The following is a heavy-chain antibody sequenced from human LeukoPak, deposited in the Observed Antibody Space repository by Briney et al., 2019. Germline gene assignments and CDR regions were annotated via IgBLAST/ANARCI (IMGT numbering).Heavy chain of an antibody. CDR3: ARAPLYTIFGVVMDYYYYYGMDV. Sequence: GGSLRLSCAASGFTFSSYGMHWVRQAPGKGLEWVAVISYDGSNKYYADSVKGRFTISRDNSKNTLYLQMNSLRAEDTAVYYCARAPLYTIFGVVMDYYYYYGMDVWGQGTTVTVSS. V-gene: IGHV3-30*03. CDR2: ISYDGSNK. D-gene: IGHD3-3*01. J-gene: IGHJ6*02. CDR1: GFTFSSYG.